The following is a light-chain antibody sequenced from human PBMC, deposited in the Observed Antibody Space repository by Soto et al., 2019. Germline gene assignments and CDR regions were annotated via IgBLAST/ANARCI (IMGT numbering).Light chain of an antibody. CDR3: SSYTSSSIVE. J-gene: IGLJ2*01. CDR2: DVS. V-gene: IGLV2-14*01. CDR1: SSDVGGYKY. Sequence: QSALTQPASVSGSPGQSITISCTGTSSDVGGYKYVSWYQQHPGKAPKLMIYDVSNRPSGVSNSFSGSKSGNTASLTISGLHAEDEGDNYCSSYTSSSIVELGGGTKLTVL.